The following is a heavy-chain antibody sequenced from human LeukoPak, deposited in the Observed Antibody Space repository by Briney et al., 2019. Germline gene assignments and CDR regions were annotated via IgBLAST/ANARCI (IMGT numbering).Heavy chain of an antibody. CDR1: GYTFGGYY. J-gene: IGHJ4*02. CDR3: ARGNVGPNDYSGYYSFDY. V-gene: IGHV1-2*02. Sequence: ASVKVSFKAFGYTFGGYYMHWLRQAPGRGLEWMGWVNPNTGDTKYAQKFQGRVTMPRDMSISTAYMDLIRLTSDDTAVYFCARGNVGPNDYSGYYSFDYWGQGALVTVSS. CDR2: VNPNTGDT. D-gene: IGHD3-22*01.